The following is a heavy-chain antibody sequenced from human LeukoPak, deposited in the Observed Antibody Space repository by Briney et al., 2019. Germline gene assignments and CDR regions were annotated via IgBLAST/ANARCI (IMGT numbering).Heavy chain of an antibody. CDR3: ARQIAAAGSDWFDP. V-gene: IGHV4-59*08. D-gene: IGHD6-13*01. CDR2: IYYSGST. CDR1: GGSISTYY. J-gene: IGHJ5*02. Sequence: PSETLSLTCTVSGGSISTYYWSWIRQPPGKGLEWIGYIYYSGSTNYNPSLKSRVTISVDTTKNQLSLKLTSVPAADAAVYYCARQIAAAGSDWFDPWGQGTLVTVSS.